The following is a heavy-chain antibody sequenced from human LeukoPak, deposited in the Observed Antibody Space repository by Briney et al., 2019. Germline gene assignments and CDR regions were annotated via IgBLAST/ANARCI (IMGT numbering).Heavy chain of an antibody. V-gene: IGHV1-8*03. D-gene: IGHD3-22*01. CDR3: ARGLDYYDSSGYYWDAFDI. J-gene: IGHJ3*02. Sequence: GASVKVSCKASGYTFTSYDINWVRQATGQGLEWMGWMNPNSGNTGYAQKFQGRVTITRNTSIGTAYMELSSLRSEDTAVYYCARGLDYYDSSGYYWDAFDIWGQGTMVTVSS. CDR1: GYTFTSYD. CDR2: MNPNSGNT.